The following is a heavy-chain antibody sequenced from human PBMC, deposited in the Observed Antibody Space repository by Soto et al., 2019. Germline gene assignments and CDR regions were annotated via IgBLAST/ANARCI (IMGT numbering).Heavy chain of an antibody. Sequence: QVQLQESGPGLVKPSETLSLTCTVSGGSVSSGSYYWSWIRQPPGKGLEWIGYIYYSGSTNYNPSLKRRVTISVDTSKNQFALKLSSVTAADTAVYYCARDLAGMDVWGQGTTVTVSS. CDR1: GGSVSSGSYY. D-gene: IGHD3-16*01. V-gene: IGHV4-61*01. CDR2: IYYSGST. CDR3: ARDLAGMDV. J-gene: IGHJ6*02.